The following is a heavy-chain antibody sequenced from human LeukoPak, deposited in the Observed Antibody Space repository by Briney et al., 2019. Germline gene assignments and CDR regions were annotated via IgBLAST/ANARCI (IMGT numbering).Heavy chain of an antibody. CDR3: ARVTGYSGSYSLGPFDY. J-gene: IGHJ4*02. D-gene: IGHD1-26*01. CDR2: IIPIFGTA. V-gene: IGHV1-69*13. CDR1: GGTFSSYA. Sequence: SVKVSCKASGGTFSSYAISWVRQAPGQGLEWMGGIIPIFGTANYAQKFQGRVTITADESTSTAYMELSSLRSEDTAVYYCARVTGYSGSYSLGPFDYWGQGTLVTVSS.